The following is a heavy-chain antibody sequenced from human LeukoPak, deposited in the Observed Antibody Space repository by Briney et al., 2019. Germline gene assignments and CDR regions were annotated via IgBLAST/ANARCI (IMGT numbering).Heavy chain of an antibody. CDR1: GFTFSSYG. D-gene: IGHD6-19*01. V-gene: IGHV3-33*01. J-gene: IGHJ4*02. CDR3: ARDIEKQWLPNY. Sequence: PGGSLRLSCAASGFTFSSYGMHWVRQAPGKGLEWVAVIWYDGSNKYYAGSVKGRFTISRDNSKNTLYLQMNSLRAEDTAVYYCARDIEKQWLPNYWGQGTLVTVSS. CDR2: IWYDGSNK.